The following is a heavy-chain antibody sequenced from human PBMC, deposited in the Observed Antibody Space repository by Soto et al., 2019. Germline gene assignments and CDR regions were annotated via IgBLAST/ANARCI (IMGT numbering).Heavy chain of an antibody. CDR3: ARDGGLTGDSRGAFDI. V-gene: IGHV1-2*04. CDR1: GYTFTGYY. CDR2: INPNSGGT. D-gene: IGHD7-27*01. J-gene: IGHJ3*02. Sequence: ASVKVSCKASGYTFTGYYMHWVRQAPGQGLEWMGWINPNSGGTNYAQKFQGWVTMTRDTSISTAYMELSRLRSDDTAVYYCARDGGLTGDSRGAFDIWGQGTMATVSS.